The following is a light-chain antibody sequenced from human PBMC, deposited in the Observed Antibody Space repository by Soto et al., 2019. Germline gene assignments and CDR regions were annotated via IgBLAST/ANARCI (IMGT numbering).Light chain of an antibody. Sequence: QSVLTXPASVSGSPGQSITISCTGTSSDVGGYNYASWYQQHPGKAPKLMIYDVSNRPSGVSNRFSGSKSGNTASLTISGLQAEDEADYYCSSYTSSTDVFGTGTKVTVL. CDR2: DVS. CDR3: SSYTSSTDV. CDR1: SSDVGGYNY. J-gene: IGLJ1*01. V-gene: IGLV2-14*01.